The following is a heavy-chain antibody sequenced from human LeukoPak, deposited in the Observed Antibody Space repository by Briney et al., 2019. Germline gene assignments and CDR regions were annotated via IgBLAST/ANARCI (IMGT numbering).Heavy chain of an antibody. CDR3: ATRSGGRATYYYYMDV. CDR1: GYTLTELS. J-gene: IGHJ6*03. V-gene: IGHV1-24*01. Sequence: VASVKVSCKVSGYTLTELSMHWVRQAPGKGLEWMGGFDPEDGETIYAQKFQGRVTMTEDTSTDTAYMELSSLRSEGTAVYYCATRSGGRATYYYYMDVWGKGTTVTVSS. CDR2: FDPEDGET. D-gene: IGHD2-15*01.